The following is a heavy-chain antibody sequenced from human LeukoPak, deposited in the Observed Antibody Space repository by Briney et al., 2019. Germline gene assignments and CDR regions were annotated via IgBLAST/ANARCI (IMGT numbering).Heavy chain of an antibody. CDR1: GFTFSSKTYW. V-gene: IGHV3-74*01. Sequence: GGSLRLSCAASGFTFSSKTYWMHWVRQAPGKGLVWVPRINYDGTSTNYADSVKGRFTISRDNARDTLYLQMNSLRAEDTAVYYCARHTTDRPNLIDHWGQGTLVTVSS. D-gene: IGHD6-6*01. CDR3: ARHTTDRPNLIDH. J-gene: IGHJ4*02. CDR2: INYDGTST.